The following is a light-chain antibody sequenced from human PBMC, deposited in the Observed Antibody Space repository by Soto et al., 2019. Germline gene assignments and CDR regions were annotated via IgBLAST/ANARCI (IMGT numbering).Light chain of an antibody. CDR1: SSDVGSHDV. J-gene: IGLJ1*01. CDR3: SSFTSSTTYV. Sequence: QSALTQPASVSGSPGQSIAISCTGTSSDVGSHDVVSWYQQHPGKVPKLIIYDVSSRPSGVSNRFSGSKSGNTASLTISGLQAEDEADYYCSSFTSSTTYVFGTGTKLTVL. CDR2: DVS. V-gene: IGLV2-14*02.